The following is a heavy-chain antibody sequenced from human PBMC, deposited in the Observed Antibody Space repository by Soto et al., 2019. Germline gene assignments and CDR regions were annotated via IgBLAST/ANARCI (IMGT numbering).Heavy chain of an antibody. CDR1: GDTFTSYG. V-gene: IGHV1-18*04. CDR3: AREYGYNDGDAFDI. Sequence: AAVKVSCKASGDTFTSYGISWVRQAPGQGLEWMGWISAYNGNTNYAQKLQGRVTMTTDTSTSTAYMELRSLRSDDTAVYYCAREYGYNDGDAFDIWGQGTMVTVSS. CDR2: ISAYNGNT. J-gene: IGHJ3*02. D-gene: IGHD6-25*01.